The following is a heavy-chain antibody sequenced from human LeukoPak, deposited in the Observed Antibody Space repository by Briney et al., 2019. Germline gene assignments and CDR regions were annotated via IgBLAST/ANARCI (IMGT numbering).Heavy chain of an antibody. J-gene: IGHJ4*02. CDR3: ARDLSGYSYGFGGDL. CDR2: MYSVGST. D-gene: IGHD5-18*01. CDR1: GFTISANF. V-gene: IGHV3-66*01. Sequence: GGSLRLSYAASGFTISANFMSWVRQAPGKGLEWVSIMYSVGSTFYADSVKGRFTISRDPSKNSLDLQMDSLRVDDTAVYYCARDLSGYSYGFGGDLWGQGTLVTVSS.